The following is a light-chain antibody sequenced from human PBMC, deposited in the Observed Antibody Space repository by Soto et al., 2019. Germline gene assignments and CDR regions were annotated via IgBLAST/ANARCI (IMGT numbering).Light chain of an antibody. CDR1: PSVSSSF. CDR3: QPYGSSPLT. CDR2: GAS. J-gene: IGKJ4*01. Sequence: EVVLTQSPGTLSLSPGERATLSCRASPSVSSSFLAWYQQKPGQAPRLLIYGASVRATGIPDRFSGSGSGTDFTFTISRLETEAVAVYYCQPYGSSPLTFGGGTKVEIK. V-gene: IGKV3-20*01.